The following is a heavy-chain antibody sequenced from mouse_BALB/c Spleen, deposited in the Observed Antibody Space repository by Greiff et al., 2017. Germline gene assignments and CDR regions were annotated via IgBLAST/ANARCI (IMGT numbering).Heavy chain of an antibody. CDR3: TRGGGYDSYYYAMDY. CDR1: GYSFTSYW. V-gene: IGHV1-5*01. D-gene: IGHD2-4*01. CDR2: IYPGNSDT. Sequence: EVQLQQSGTVLARPGASVKMSCKASGYSFTSYWMHWVKQRPGQGLEWIGAIYPGNSDTSYNQKFKGKAKLTAVTSASTAYMELSSLTNEDSAVYYCTRGGGYDSYYYAMDYWGQGTSVTVSS. J-gene: IGHJ4*01.